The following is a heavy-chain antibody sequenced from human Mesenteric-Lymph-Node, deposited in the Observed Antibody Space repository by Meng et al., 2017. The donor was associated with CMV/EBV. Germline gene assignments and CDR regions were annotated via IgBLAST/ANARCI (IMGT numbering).Heavy chain of an antibody. CDR2: INHSGST. V-gene: IGHV4-34*01. D-gene: IGHD1-26*01. J-gene: IGHJ4*02. CDR1: GGSISSYY. Sequence: SETLSLTCTVSGGSISSYYWSWIRQPPGKGLEWIGEINHSGSTNYNPSLKSRVTISVDTSKNQFSLKLSSVTAADTAVYYCARVGATSVDYWGQGTLVTVSS. CDR3: ARVGATSVDY.